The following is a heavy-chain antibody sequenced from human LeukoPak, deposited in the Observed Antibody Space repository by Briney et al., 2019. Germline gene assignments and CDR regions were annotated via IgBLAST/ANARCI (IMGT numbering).Heavy chain of an antibody. D-gene: IGHD6-13*01. V-gene: IGHV4-34*01. Sequence: SETLSLTCAVYGGSFSGYYWSWIRQPPGKGLEWIGEINHSGSTNDTPSLKSRVTISVDTSKNQFTLKLSSVTAADTAVYYCAVTFIAAAGDDAFDIWGQGTMVTVSS. CDR2: INHSGST. CDR3: AVTFIAAAGDDAFDI. J-gene: IGHJ3*02. CDR1: GGSFSGYY.